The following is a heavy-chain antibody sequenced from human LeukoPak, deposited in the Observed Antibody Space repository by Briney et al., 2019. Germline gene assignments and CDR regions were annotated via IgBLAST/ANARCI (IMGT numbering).Heavy chain of an antibody. J-gene: IGHJ2*01. CDR1: GFTFTSYA. V-gene: IGHV3-23*01. Sequence: QSGGSLRLSCAASGFTFTSYAMSWIRQAPGKGLEWVSAINGGGENTYYADSVKGRFTISRDNSKNTPYLQMNSLRAEDTATYYCAKPRAMTTGVGRYFDLWGRGTLVTVSS. D-gene: IGHD1-1*01. CDR3: AKPRAMTTGVGRYFDL. CDR2: INGGGENT.